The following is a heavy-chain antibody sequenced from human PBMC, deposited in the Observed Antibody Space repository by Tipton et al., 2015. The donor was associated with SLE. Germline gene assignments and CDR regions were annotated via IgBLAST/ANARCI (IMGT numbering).Heavy chain of an antibody. Sequence: TLSLTCTVSGGSISSSSYYWGWIRQPPGKGLEWIGSIYYSGSTYYNPSLKSRATISVDTSKNQFSLKLSSVTAADTAVDYCARQAALDIVATIGYWGQGTLVTVSS. V-gene: IGHV4-39*01. CDR2: IYYSGST. D-gene: IGHD5-12*01. CDR1: GGSISSSSYY. CDR3: ARQAALDIVATIGY. J-gene: IGHJ4*02.